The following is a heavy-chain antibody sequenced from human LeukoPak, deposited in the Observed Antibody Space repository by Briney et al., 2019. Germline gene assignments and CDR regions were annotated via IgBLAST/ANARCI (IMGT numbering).Heavy chain of an antibody. CDR1: GGSISSGSYY. Sequence: SQTLSLTCTVSGGSISSGSYYWSWIRQPAGKGLEWIGRIYTSGSTNYNPSLKSRVTISADTSKNQFSLKLSSVTAADTAVYYCARDPHYYDSSGYYPYFDYWGQGTLVTVSS. D-gene: IGHD3-22*01. CDR3: ARDPHYYDSSGYYPYFDY. CDR2: IYTSGST. J-gene: IGHJ4*02. V-gene: IGHV4-61*02.